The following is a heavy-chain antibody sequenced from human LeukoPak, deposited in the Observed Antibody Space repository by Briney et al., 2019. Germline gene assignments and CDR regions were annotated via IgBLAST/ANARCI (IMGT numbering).Heavy chain of an antibody. CDR2: IIPIFGTA. D-gene: IGHD3-10*01. V-gene: IGHV1-69*01. Sequence: SVKVSCKASGGTFSSYAISWVRQAPGQGLEWMGGIIPIFGTANYAQKFQGRVTITADESTSTAYMELSSLRSEDTAVYYRARAFLWFGERDYGMDVWGKGTTVTVSS. CDR3: ARAFLWFGERDYGMDV. CDR1: GGTFSSYA. J-gene: IGHJ6*04.